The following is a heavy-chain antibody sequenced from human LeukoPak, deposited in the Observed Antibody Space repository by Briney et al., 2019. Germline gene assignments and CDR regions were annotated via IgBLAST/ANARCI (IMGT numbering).Heavy chain of an antibody. CDR3: AKSTSFYLDS. J-gene: IGHJ4*02. CDR1: GFTFSSYA. Sequence: GGSLRLSCAASGFTFSSYAMSWVRQAPGKGLEWVSAISGSGGSTYYADPVKGRFTIFRDNSKNTLYLQMNSLRAEDTAVYYCAKSTSFYLDSWGQGTLVTVSS. V-gene: IGHV3-23*01. CDR2: ISGSGGST.